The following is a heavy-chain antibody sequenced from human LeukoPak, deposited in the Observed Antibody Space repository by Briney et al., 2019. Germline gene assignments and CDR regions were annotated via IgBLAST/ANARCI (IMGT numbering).Heavy chain of an antibody. D-gene: IGHD3-10*01. CDR2: ISSNGLIT. J-gene: IGHJ2*01. CDR3: VARRGVSDWYFDL. CDR1: GLTFSSHP. V-gene: IGHV3-64*01. Sequence: GGSLRLSCEASGLTFSSHPMHWVRQAPGKGLEYVSTISSNGLITYYANSVKGRFTISRDNFKNTLYLQMGSLRAEDMAVYYCVARRGVSDWYFDLWGRGTLVTVSS.